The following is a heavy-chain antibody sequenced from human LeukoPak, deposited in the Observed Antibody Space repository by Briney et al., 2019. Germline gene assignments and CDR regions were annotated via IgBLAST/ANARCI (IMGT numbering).Heavy chain of an antibody. Sequence: PSETLSLTCTVSGGSISGYYWSWIRQPPGKGREGMGYFYYSGSTSYNPSLKSRVSISVAPSKNQFSLKLTSVTAADTAVYYCARVGYTSGWRFDYWGQGTLVTVSS. CDR2: FYYSGST. D-gene: IGHD6-19*01. CDR1: GGSISGYY. CDR3: ARVGYTSGWRFDY. V-gene: IGHV4-59*01. J-gene: IGHJ4*02.